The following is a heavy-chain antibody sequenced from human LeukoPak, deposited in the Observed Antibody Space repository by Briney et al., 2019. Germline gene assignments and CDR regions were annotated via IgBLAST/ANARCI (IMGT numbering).Heavy chain of an antibody. D-gene: IGHD2-2*01. CDR3: ARDEVVVVPAALYNWFDP. Sequence: GGSLRLSCAASGFTFSSYSMNWVRQAPGKGLEWVSSISSSSYIYYADSVKGRFTISRDNAKNSLYLQMNSLRAEDTAVYYCARDEVVVVPAALYNWFDPWGQGTLVTVSS. V-gene: IGHV3-21*01. CDR1: GFTFSSYS. CDR2: ISSSSYI. J-gene: IGHJ5*02.